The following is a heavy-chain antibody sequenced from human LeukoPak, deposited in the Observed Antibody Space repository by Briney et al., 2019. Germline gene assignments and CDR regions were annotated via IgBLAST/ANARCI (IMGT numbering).Heavy chain of an antibody. D-gene: IGHD2-8*01. CDR2: INPNSGGT. CDR3: ARAMVYAISFDY. CDR1: GYTFTGYY. V-gene: IGHV1-2*02. J-gene: IGHJ4*02. Sequence: ASVKVSCKASGYTFTGYYMHWVRQAPGQGLEWMGWINPNSGGTNYAQKFQGRVTMTRDTSISTAYMELSRLRSDDTAVYYCARAMVYAISFDYWGQGTLVTVSS.